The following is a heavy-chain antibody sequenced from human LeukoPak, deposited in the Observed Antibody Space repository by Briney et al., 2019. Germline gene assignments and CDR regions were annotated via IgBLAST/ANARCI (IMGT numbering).Heavy chain of an antibody. J-gene: IGHJ4*02. Sequence: GGSLRLSCAASGFSFRSYSMNWVRQSPGKGLEWISYIGGGDRIYYADSMRGRFTISRDNAKNSVHLQMNSLRVEDTAVYYCVRGGQGRDDYFDYWGQGTLVTVSS. V-gene: IGHV3-48*04. CDR3: VRGGQGRDDYFDY. CDR1: GFSFRSYS. CDR2: IGGGDRI.